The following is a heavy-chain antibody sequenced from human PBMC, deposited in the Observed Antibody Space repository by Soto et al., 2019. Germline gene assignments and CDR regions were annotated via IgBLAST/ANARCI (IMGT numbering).Heavy chain of an antibody. J-gene: IGHJ6*02. CDR2: ISSNGGST. V-gene: IGHV3-64D*06. D-gene: IGHD3-10*01. CDR1: GFTFSSYA. CDR3: VKPITMVRGVIITLYYYYGMDV. Sequence: GGSLRLSCSASGFTFSSYAMHWVRQAPGKGLEYASAISSNGGSTYYADSVKGRFTISRDNSKNTLYLQMSSLRAEDTAVYYCVKPITMVRGVIITLYYYYGMDVWGQGTTVTVSS.